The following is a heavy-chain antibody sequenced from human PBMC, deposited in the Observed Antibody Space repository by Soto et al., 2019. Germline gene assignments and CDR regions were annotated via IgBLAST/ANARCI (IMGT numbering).Heavy chain of an antibody. CDR1: GFTFSSYS. CDR2: ISSSSSTI. Sequence: EVQLVESGGGLVQPGGSLRLSCAASGFTFSSYSMNWVRQAPGKGLEWVSYISSSSSTIYYADSVKGRFTISRDNAKNSLYLQMNSLRDEDTAVYYCARDGHPPSGGYDEGPIYGMDVWGQGTTVTVSS. J-gene: IGHJ6*02. CDR3: ARDGHPPSGGYDEGPIYGMDV. D-gene: IGHD5-12*01. V-gene: IGHV3-48*02.